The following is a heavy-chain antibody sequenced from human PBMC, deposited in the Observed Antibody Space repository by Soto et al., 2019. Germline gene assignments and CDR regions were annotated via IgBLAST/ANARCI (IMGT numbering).Heavy chain of an antibody. Sequence: AASVNVSCKHSGYTFTNNDINWVRQAPGQGLEWSGWMNTNTNTTDSAEVFEGRVSLASDTSISTAYMQLNSLKIDDTAIYYCAREVVETSSLWLDPWGQGTLVTVSS. V-gene: IGHV1-8*01. CDR3: AREVVETSSLWLDP. CDR1: GYTFTNND. J-gene: IGHJ5*02. D-gene: IGHD6-6*01. CDR2: MNTNTNTT.